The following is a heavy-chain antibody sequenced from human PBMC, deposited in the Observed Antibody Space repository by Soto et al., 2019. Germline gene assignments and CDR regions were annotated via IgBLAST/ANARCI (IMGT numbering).Heavy chain of an antibody. CDR1: GGSISSYY. J-gene: IGHJ4*02. Sequence: LSLTCTVSGGSISSYYWSWIRQPPGKGLEWIGYIYYSGSTNYNPSLKSRVTISVDTSKNQFSLKLSSVTAADTAVYYCARDKRDGFYYFDYWGQGTLVTVSS. CDR3: ARDKRDGFYYFDY. D-gene: IGHD3-10*01. CDR2: IYYSGST. V-gene: IGHV4-59*01.